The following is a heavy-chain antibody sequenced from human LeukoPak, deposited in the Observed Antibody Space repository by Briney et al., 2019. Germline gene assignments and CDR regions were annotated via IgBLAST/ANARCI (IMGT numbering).Heavy chain of an antibody. J-gene: IGHJ5*02. D-gene: IGHD3-22*01. Sequence: GGSLRLSCAASGFTFSSYAMSWVRQAPGKGLEWVSYISSSGSTIYYADSVKGRFTISRDNAKNSLYLQMNSLRAEDTAVYYCARCGARDYYDSSGYNNWFDPWGQGTLVTVSS. CDR3: ARCGARDYYDSSGYNNWFDP. CDR1: GFTFSSYA. V-gene: IGHV3-48*04. CDR2: ISSSGSTI.